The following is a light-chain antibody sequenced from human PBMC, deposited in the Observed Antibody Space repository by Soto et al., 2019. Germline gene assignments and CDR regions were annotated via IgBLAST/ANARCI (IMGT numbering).Light chain of an antibody. V-gene: IGKV3-20*01. CDR2: GAS. J-gene: IGKJ2*01. CDR3: HQYGSSPYT. CDR1: QSVSSSY. Sequence: EIVLTQSPGTLSLSPGEGATLSCRASQSVSSSYLAWYQQKPGQAPRLLIYGASSKATGSPDRFRGSGSGTDFTLTISRLDPEDFAVYYWHQYGSSPYTFGQGTKLEIK.